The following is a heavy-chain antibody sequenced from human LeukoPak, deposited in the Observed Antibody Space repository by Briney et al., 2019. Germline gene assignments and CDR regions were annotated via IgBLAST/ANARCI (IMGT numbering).Heavy chain of an antibody. CDR3: ARDRPRARYFDY. J-gene: IGHJ4*02. CDR1: GGTFNDYS. D-gene: IGHD2-15*01. V-gene: IGHV1-69*04. CDR2: IIPILNVP. Sequence: ASVKVSCKASGGTFNDYSISWVRQAPGQGLEWMGRIIPILNVPNYAQKFEGRVIITADKSTNTAYMELSSLKSEDTAVYFCARDRPRARYFDYWGQGTLVTVSS.